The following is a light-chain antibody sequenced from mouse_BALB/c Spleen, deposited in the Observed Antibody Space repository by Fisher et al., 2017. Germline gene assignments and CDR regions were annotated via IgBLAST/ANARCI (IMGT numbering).Light chain of an antibody. CDR3: QQWSSNPLT. J-gene: IGKJ5*01. CDR1: SSVSY. V-gene: IGKV4-61*01. CDR2: RTS. Sequence: IVLTQTPAIMSASPGEKVTISCSASSSVSYMYWYQQKPGSSPKPWIYRTSNLASGVPARFSGSGSGTSYSLTIGTMEAEDVATYYCQQWSSNPLTFGAGTKLELK.